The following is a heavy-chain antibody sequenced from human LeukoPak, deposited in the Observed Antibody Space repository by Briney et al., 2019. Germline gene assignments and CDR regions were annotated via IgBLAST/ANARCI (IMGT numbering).Heavy chain of an antibody. V-gene: IGHV4-59*08. CDR1: GGSISPFY. D-gene: IGHD4-17*01. J-gene: IGHJ5*02. CDR3: ARLTVTTYSGRWFDP. CDR2: ISYIGST. Sequence: PSETLSLTCTVSGGSISPFYWSWIRQPPGKGLECIGFISYIGSTNYNPSLKSRVTISLDTSTNQFSLKLSSVTAADTAVYYCARLTVTTYSGRWFDPWGQGTLVTDSS.